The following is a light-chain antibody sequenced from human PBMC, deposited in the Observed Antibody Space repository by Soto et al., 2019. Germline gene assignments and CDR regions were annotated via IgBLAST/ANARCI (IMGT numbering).Light chain of an antibody. J-gene: IGKJ5*01. CDR3: QQYGSSAIT. CDR1: QTVSSS. Sequence: EIVMTQSPATLSVSPGERATLSCRASQTVSSSLAWYQQKPGQAPRLLIYGASSRATGIPDRFSGSGSGTDFTLTISRLEPEDFAVYYCQQYGSSAITFGQGTRLEIK. CDR2: GAS. V-gene: IGKV3-20*01.